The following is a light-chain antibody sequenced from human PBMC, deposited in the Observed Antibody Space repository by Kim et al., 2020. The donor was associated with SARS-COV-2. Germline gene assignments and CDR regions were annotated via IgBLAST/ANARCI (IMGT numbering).Light chain of an antibody. CDR2: DVN. CDR1: SSDVGGYNY. J-gene: IGLJ2*01. CDR3: SSYTRSITVV. Sequence: QSVLTQPASVSGSPGQSITISCTGTSSDVGGYNYVSWYQQHPGKAPKLMIYDVNNRPSGISNRFSGSKSGNTASLTISGLQAEDEAVYYCSSYTRSITVVFGGGTQLTVL. V-gene: IGLV2-14*03.